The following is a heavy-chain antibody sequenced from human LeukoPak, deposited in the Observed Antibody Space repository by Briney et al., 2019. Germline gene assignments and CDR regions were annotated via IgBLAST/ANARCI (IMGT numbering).Heavy chain of an antibody. V-gene: IGHV4-39*01. Sequence: SETLSLTCTVSGGSISSSSYYWGWIRQPPGKGLEWIGSIYYSGSTYYNPSLKSRVTISVDTSKNQFSLKLSPVTAADTAVYYCARYCSSTSCYSTFDYWGQGTLVTVSS. D-gene: IGHD2-2*01. CDR2: IYYSGST. CDR1: GGSISSSSYY. CDR3: ARYCSSTSCYSTFDY. J-gene: IGHJ4*02.